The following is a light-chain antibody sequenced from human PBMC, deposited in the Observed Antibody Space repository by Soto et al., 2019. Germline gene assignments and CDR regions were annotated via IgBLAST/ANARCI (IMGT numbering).Light chain of an antibody. CDR3: LTAWT. Sequence: DIQMTQSPSTLSASVGDRVTITCRASQSISSWLAWYQQKPGKAPKLLIYDASSLESGVPSRFSGSGSGTEFTLTISTLQPDDFATYSCLTAWTFGQGTKVEIK. CDR2: DAS. J-gene: IGKJ1*01. CDR1: QSISSW. V-gene: IGKV1-5*01.